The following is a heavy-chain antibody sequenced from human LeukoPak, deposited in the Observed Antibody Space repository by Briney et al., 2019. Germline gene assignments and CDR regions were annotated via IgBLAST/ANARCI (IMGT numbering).Heavy chain of an antibody. J-gene: IGHJ4*02. CDR3: ARGRATMVREEGFDY. D-gene: IGHD3-10*01. Sequence: ASVKVSCKASGYTSTSYDINWVRQATGQGREWMGWTNPNSGNTGYAQKFQGRVTMTRNTSISTAYMELSSLRSEDTAVYYCARGRATMVREEGFDYWGQGTLVTVSS. CDR1: GYTSTSYD. V-gene: IGHV1-8*01. CDR2: TNPNSGNT.